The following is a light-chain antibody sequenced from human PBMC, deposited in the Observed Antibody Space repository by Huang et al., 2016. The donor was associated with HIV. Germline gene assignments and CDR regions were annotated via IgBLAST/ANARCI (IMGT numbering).Light chain of an antibody. V-gene: IGKV1-39*01. CDR2: DVS. CDR1: QAIGTY. J-gene: IGKJ5*01. Sequence: IQLTQSPTSLSASVGDRVTIACRASQAIGTYFNGFQQKPGRAPKLLISDVSSLHTGIPSRFIGSGAGTEFTLTIRGLQFDDFATYFCQQSYSALITFGQGTRLEIK. CDR3: QQSYSALIT.